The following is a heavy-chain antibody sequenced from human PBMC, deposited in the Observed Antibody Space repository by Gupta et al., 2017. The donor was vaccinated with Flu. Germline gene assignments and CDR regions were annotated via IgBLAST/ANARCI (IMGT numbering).Heavy chain of an antibody. CDR3: AKTAVATRRFYFYGMDV. Sequence: VQLQESGSGLVKPSEPLSLTCTVAGASITDSYWSWIRFPPGKGLDWIGYVFHTGNTHYNPSLMNRVSISVDTSRRQVSLKRSSVTAADTAVYVCAKTAVATRRFYFYGMDVWGQGTTVTGSS. D-gene: IGHD6-6*01. CDR2: VFHTGNT. CDR1: GASITDSY. V-gene: IGHV4-59*01. J-gene: IGHJ6*02.